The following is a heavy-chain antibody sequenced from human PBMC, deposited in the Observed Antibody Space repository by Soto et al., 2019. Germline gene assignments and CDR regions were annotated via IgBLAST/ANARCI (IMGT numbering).Heavy chain of an antibody. D-gene: IGHD4-17*01. V-gene: IGHV3-23*01. CDR2: ISGSGGST. CDR1: GFTFSSYA. CDR3: AKDWPVTKARYYFDY. Sequence: EVQLLESGGGLVQPGGSLRLSCAASGFTFSSYAMSWVRQAPGKGLEWVSAISGSGGSTYYADSVKGRFTIARDNSKKTQYLQMTSLRAEDTAVYYCAKDWPVTKARYYFDYWGQGTLVTVSS. J-gene: IGHJ4*02.